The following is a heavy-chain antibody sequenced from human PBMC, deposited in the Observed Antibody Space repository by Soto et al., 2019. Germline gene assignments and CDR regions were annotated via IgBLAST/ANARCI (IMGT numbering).Heavy chain of an antibody. D-gene: IGHD6-6*01. V-gene: IGHV5-51*01. Sequence: VESLKISCQVSADRFGGFWVGWVRQLPGKGLEWMSIIYPGDSDTRYSPSIQGRVTISVDTSIKTAYIQWHSLTASHTGTYYCAISRDTSTSCFFDSWGRGTLVTVSS. J-gene: IGHJ4*01. CDR1: ADRFGGFW. CDR3: AISRDTSTSCFFDS. CDR2: IYPGDSDT.